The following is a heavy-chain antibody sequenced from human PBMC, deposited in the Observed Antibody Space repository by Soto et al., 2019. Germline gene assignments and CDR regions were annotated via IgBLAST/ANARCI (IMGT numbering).Heavy chain of an antibody. CDR3: ATLPYNRNFDF. CDR2: IKSKGHCGTT. CDR1: GFTFSNAW. Sequence: GALLVSCAASGFTFSNAWMNRVRQGPGKGLEWVGRIKSKGHCGTTDYAAPVKGRFIISRDDSENTVYLQMNSLKTDDTAVYYCATLPYNRNFDFWGPGTLVTVSS. V-gene: IGHV3-15*01. J-gene: IGHJ4*01. D-gene: IGHD1-20*01.